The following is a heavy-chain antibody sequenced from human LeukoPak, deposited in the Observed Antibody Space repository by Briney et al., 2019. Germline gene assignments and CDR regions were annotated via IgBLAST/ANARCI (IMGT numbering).Heavy chain of an antibody. CDR2: IYYSGSTS. Sequence: SQTLSLTCTDSGASISSGGYYWSWVRQHPGKGLEWIGYIYYSGSTSYYNPSLKSRVTISVDTSKNQFSLRLSSATAADTAVYYCARDCSSTTCPKLDYWGQGTLVTVSS. CDR1: GASISSGGYY. D-gene: IGHD2-2*01. V-gene: IGHV4-31*03. CDR3: ARDCSSTTCPKLDY. J-gene: IGHJ4*02.